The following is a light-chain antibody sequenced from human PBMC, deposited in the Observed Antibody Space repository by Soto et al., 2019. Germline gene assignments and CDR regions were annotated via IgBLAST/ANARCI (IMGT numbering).Light chain of an antibody. CDR1: SSDVGGYKY. J-gene: IGLJ2*01. V-gene: IGLV2-11*01. Sequence: QSALTQPRSVSGSPGQSVTISCTGTSSDVGGYKYVSWYQQHPGKAPKVMIYDVSKRPSGVPDRFSGSKSGNTASLTISGLQAEDEADYYCCSYAGSYTFVFGGGTKLTVL. CDR2: DVS. CDR3: CSYAGSYTFV.